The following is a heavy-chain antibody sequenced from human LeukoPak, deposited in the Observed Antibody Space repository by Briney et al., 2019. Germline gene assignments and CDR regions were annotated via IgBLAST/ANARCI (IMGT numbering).Heavy chain of an antibody. Sequence: GGSLRLSCAASGFTFSSYVIHWVRQAPGKGLEWVTVIAYDGTIRYYADSVKGRFTISRDNSKNTLYLQVNSLRAEDTAVYHCAKKSPIFGVVIPLFDYWGQGTLVSVSS. D-gene: IGHD3-3*01. CDR3: AKKSPIFGVVIPLFDY. V-gene: IGHV3-30*04. CDR1: GFTFSSYV. CDR2: IAYDGTIR. J-gene: IGHJ4*02.